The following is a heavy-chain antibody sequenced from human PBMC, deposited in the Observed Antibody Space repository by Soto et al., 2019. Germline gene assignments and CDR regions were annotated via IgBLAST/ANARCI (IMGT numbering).Heavy chain of an antibody. V-gene: IGHV3-30*18. CDR3: AKDRDVVVVAATLAFDY. J-gene: IGHJ4*02. CDR1: GFTFSSYG. CDR2: ISYDGSNK. Sequence: PGGSLRLSCAASGFTFSSYGMHWVRQAPGKGLEWVAVISYDGSNKYYADSVKGRFTISRDNSKNTLYLQMNSLRAEDTAVYYCAKDRDVVVVAATLAFDYWGQGTLVTVSS. D-gene: IGHD2-15*01.